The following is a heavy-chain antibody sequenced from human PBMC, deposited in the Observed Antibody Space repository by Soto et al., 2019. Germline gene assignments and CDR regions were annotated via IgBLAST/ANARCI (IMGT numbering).Heavy chain of an antibody. Sequence: QVQLVQSGAEEKKPGASVKVSCKASGYTFTSYAMHWVRQAPGQRLEWMGWINAGNGNTKYSQTFQGRVPITRDTSARTAAMGLSTLISEAAALHYCARSIVVVTALDYWGQASPVTVSS. D-gene: IGHD2-21*02. CDR2: INAGNGNT. CDR1: GYTFTSYA. CDR3: ARSIVVVTALDY. J-gene: IGHJ4*02. V-gene: IGHV1-3*05.